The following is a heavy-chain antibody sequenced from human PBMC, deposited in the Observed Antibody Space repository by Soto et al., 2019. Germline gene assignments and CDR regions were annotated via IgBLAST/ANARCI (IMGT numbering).Heavy chain of an antibody. CDR3: AKEVVPAAASDYYYMDV. CDR2: ISYDGSNK. J-gene: IGHJ6*03. CDR1: GFTFSSYG. D-gene: IGHD2-2*01. V-gene: IGHV3-30*18. Sequence: QVQLVESGGGVVQPGRSLRLSCAASGFTFSSYGMHWVRQAPGKGLEWVAVISYDGSNKYYADSVKGRFTISRDNSKNRLYLQMNSLRAEDTAVYYCAKEVVPAAASDYYYMDVWGKGTTVTVSS.